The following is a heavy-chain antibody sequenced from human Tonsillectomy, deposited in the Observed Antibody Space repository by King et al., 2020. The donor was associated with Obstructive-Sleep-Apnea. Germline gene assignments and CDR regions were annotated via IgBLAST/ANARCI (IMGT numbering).Heavy chain of an antibody. V-gene: IGHV4-31*03. CDR1: GGSITSSGYF. CDR2: ISYTGIT. Sequence: VQLQESGPGLELPSQTLSLTCTVSGGSITSSGYFWNWIRQHPGKGLEWIGYISYTGITYFNPSLKSRFSISVDRSTNQFSLTLNSVVAADTAVYFCARNRRGGNFYDYWGQGTLVTVSS. J-gene: IGHJ4*02. D-gene: IGHD2-15*01. CDR3: ARNRRGGNFYDY.